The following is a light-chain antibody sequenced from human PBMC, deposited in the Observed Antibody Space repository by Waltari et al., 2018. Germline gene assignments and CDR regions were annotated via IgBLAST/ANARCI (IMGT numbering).Light chain of an antibody. CDR2: DVT. CDR1: SSDVGGYNY. Sequence: QSALTQPRSVSGSPGQSVTISCTGTSSDVGGYNYVSWYQHHPGNAPKLIRYDVTKRPSGVPDRFSASKSDNTASLTISGLQAEDEADYYCCSYAGSITFWVFGGGTKLTVL. CDR3: CSYAGSITFWV. V-gene: IGLV2-11*01. J-gene: IGLJ3*02.